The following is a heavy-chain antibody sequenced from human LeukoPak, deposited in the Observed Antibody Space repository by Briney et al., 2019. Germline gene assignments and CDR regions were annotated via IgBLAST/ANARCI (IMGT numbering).Heavy chain of an antibody. CDR2: ISAYNGNT. CDR3: ARVVSDFWSGPNYYYYYYMDV. D-gene: IGHD3-3*01. Sequence: ASVKVSCKASGYTFTSYGISWVRQAPGQGLEWMGWISAYNGNTNYAQKLQRRVTITTDTSTSTAYMELRSLRSDDTAVYYCARVVSDFWSGPNYYYYYYMDVWGKGTTVTVSS. CDR1: GYTFTSYG. J-gene: IGHJ6*03. V-gene: IGHV1-18*01.